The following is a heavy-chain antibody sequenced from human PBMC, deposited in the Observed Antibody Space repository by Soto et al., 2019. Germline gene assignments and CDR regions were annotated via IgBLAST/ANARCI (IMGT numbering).Heavy chain of an antibody. CDR3: ARGGGTDSPGEYYYCGMDV. Sequence: QVQLVQSGAEVTKPGSSVKVSCKASGGTFSSYTISWVRQAPGQGLEWMGRIIPILGIANYAQKFPGRVTTTADKSTSTAYMELSSLKSEDTAVYYCARGGGTDSPGEYYYCGMDVWGQGTTVTVSS. V-gene: IGHV1-69*02. J-gene: IGHJ6*02. D-gene: IGHD1-1*01. CDR2: IIPILGIA. CDR1: GGTFSSYT.